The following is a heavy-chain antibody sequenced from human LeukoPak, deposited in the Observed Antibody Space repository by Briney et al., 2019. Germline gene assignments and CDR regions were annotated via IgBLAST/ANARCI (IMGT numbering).Heavy chain of an antibody. CDR2: VTHDGRI. Sequence: SETLSLTSAVHGGSFSDSYWNWIRQPPGKGLEWIGEVTHDGRINYNPSLRGRVTISVDTSMNQFSLRLTSVTAADTAVYYCATIYGDFSDFDSWGQGILVTVPS. V-gene: IGHV4-34*01. D-gene: IGHD4-17*01. CDR3: ATIYGDFSDFDS. J-gene: IGHJ4*02. CDR1: GGSFSDSY.